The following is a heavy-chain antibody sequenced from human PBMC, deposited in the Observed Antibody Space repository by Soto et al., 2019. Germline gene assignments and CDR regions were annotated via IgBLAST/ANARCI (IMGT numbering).Heavy chain of an antibody. J-gene: IGHJ6*02. Sequence: LRLSCAASGFTFSSYGMHWVRQAPGKGLEWVAFISYDGSNKYYADSVKGRFTISRDNSKNTLYLQMNSLRAEDTAVYYCAKGPYCSSTSCPQIYYYGMDVWGQGTTVTVSS. CDR2: ISYDGSNK. CDR1: GFTFSSYG. D-gene: IGHD2-2*01. V-gene: IGHV3-30*18. CDR3: AKGPYCSSTSCPQIYYYGMDV.